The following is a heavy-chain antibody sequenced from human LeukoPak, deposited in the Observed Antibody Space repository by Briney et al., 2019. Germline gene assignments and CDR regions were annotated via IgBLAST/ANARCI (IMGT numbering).Heavy chain of an antibody. V-gene: IGHV3-33*06. CDR2: LWFDGSNT. J-gene: IGHJ2*01. D-gene: IGHD3-22*01. CDR1: GFTFSSYG. Sequence: QSGGSPRLSCAASGFTFSSYGMHWVRQAPGKGLEWVAVLWFDGSNTYYADSVKGRFTISRDNSKHTLYLQMNSLRAEDTAVYYCAKDPYYYDSSDYLRDVRGYFDLWGRGTLVTVSS. CDR3: AKDPYYYDSSDYLRDVRGYFDL.